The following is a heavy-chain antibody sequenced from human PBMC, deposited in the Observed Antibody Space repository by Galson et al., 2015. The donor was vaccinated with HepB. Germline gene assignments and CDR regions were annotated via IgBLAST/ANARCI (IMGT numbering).Heavy chain of an antibody. Sequence: SVKVSCKASGGTFSSYAISWVRQAPGQGLEWMGGIIPIFGTANYAQKFQGRVTITADESTSTAYMELSSLRSEDTAVYYCARLHGALDAFDIWGQGTMVTVSS. J-gene: IGHJ3*02. CDR3: ARLHGALDAFDI. CDR2: IIPIFGTA. CDR1: GGTFSSYA. V-gene: IGHV1-69*13. D-gene: IGHD3-10*01.